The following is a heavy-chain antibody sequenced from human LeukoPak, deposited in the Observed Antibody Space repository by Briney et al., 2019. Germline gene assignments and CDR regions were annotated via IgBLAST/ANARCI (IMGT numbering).Heavy chain of an antibody. Sequence: GGSLRLSCAASGFTFSSYAMHWVRQAPGKGLECVALISYDGNNKYYADSVKGRFTIPRDNSKNTLHLQMNSLRAEDTAIYYCARDAYYYGLGSYGSFDYWGQGTLVTVFS. CDR3: ARDAYYYGLGSYGSFDY. V-gene: IGHV3-30-3*01. CDR2: ISYDGNNK. CDR1: GFTFSSYA. D-gene: IGHD3-10*01. J-gene: IGHJ4*02.